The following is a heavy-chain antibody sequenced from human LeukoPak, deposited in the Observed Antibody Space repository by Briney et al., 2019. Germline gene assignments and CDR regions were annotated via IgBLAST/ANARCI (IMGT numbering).Heavy chain of an antibody. V-gene: IGHV1-18*04. J-gene: IGHJ4*02. D-gene: IGHD3-10*01. CDR2: ISAYNGNT. CDR3: ARGPMFTMVRGAAVHDY. Sequence: ASVKVSCKASGYTFTGYYMHWVRQAPGQGLEWMGWISAYNGNTNYAQKLQGRVTMTTDTSTSTAYMELRSLRSDDTAVYYCARGPMFTMVRGAAVHDYWGQGTLVTVSS. CDR1: GYTFTGYY.